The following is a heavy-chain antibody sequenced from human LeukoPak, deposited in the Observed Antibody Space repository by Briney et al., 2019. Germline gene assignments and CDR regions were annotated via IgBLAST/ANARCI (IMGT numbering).Heavy chain of an antibody. J-gene: IGHJ6*03. CDR1: GFTFSSYA. Sequence: GRSLRLSCAASGFTFSSYAMTWVRQAPGKGLEWVSAISGSGGSTYFADSVKGRFTISRDNSKNTLYLQMNSLRAEDTAVYYCAKRRGLELLYYYYMDVWGKGTTVTVSS. CDR2: ISGSGGST. V-gene: IGHV3-23*01. CDR3: AKRRGLELLYYYYMDV. D-gene: IGHD1-7*01.